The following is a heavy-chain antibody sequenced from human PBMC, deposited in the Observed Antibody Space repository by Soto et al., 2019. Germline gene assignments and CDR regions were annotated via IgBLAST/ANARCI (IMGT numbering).Heavy chain of an antibody. J-gene: IGHJ4*02. D-gene: IGHD2-15*01. CDR3: AKAPGYCSGGSCSDLGYFDS. V-gene: IGHV3-9*01. Sequence: EVQLEESGGGLVQPGRSLRLSCAASGFTFDDYAMHWVRQAPGKGLEWVSDINWNSDTLGYADSVKGRFTISRDNARNSLYLQMNSLRTDDTAFYYCAKAPGYCSGGSCSDLGYFDSWGQGTLVTVSS. CDR1: GFTFDDYA. CDR2: INWNSDTL.